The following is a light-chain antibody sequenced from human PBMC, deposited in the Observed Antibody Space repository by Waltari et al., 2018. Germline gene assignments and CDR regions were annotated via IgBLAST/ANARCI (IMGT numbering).Light chain of an antibody. J-gene: IGLJ2*01. V-gene: IGLV2-14*03. Sequence: QSALTQPASVSGSPGQSITISCTGTSSDVGGYNSLSWYQQHPGKAPKLMIYDVTSRPSGVSPRFSGSKSDNTASLTISGLQAEDEADYYCSSYTGRSISVVFGGGTKLTVL. CDR3: SSYTGRSISVV. CDR2: DVT. CDR1: SSDVGGYNS.